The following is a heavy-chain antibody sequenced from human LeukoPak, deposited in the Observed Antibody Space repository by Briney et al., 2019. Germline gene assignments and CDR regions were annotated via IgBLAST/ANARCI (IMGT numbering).Heavy chain of an antibody. CDR2: INHSGST. V-gene: IGHV4-34*01. CDR1: GGSFSGYY. D-gene: IGHD6-6*01. Sequence: PSETLSLTCAVYGGSFSGYYWSWIRQPPGEGLEWIGEINHSGSTNYNPSLKSRVTISVDTSKNQFSLKLSSVTAADTAVYYCARTALGSIAALFDYWGQGTLVTVSS. CDR3: ARTALGSIAALFDY. J-gene: IGHJ4*02.